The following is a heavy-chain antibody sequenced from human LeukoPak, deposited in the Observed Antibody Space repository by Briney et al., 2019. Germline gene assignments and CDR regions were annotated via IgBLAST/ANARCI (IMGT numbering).Heavy chain of an antibody. CDR3: ARENKWLPTSDAFDI. V-gene: IGHV3-74*01. CDR2: IHSDGSST. D-gene: IGHD3-22*01. CDR1: GFTFSTYW. J-gene: IGHJ3*02. Sequence: QAGGSLRLSCAASGFTFSTYWMHWVRQAPGKGLVWVSRIHSDGSSTSYADSVKGRFTISRDNAKNTLYLQMNSLRAEDTAVYYCARENKWLPTSDAFDIWGQGTMVTVSS.